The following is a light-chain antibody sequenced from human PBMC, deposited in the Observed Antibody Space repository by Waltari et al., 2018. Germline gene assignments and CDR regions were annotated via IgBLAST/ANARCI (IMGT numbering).Light chain of an antibody. J-gene: IGKJ3*01. CDR2: WAS. Sequence: DIVMTQSPDSLAVSLGERATINCKSSRSVLFPSINKHYLAWYHQKPGRPPKLLIYWASTRESGVPDRFSGGVSGTDFTLTISGLQAEDVAVYYCQQYYTTPFTFGPGTRVEIK. CDR1: RSVLFPSINKHY. CDR3: QQYYTTPFT. V-gene: IGKV4-1*01.